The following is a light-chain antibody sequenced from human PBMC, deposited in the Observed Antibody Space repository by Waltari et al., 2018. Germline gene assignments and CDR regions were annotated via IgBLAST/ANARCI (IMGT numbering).Light chain of an antibody. CDR2: DAS. J-gene: IGKJ1*01. Sequence: RRANQSGGTALAWYLQKPGTAPRLLSYDASRRATGISDKFSGSGSGTDFSLTISRVEPEDFAVYFCQMYVRLPVTFGQGTKVEVK. CDR3: QMYVRLPVT. V-gene: IGKV3D-20*01. CDR1: QSGGTA.